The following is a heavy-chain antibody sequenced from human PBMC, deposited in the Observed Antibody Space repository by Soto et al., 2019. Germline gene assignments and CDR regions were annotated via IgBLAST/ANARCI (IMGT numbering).Heavy chain of an antibody. CDR3: ASCERFPRVGVDYYALDV. CDR2: MSFDGNHQ. J-gene: IGHJ6*02. Sequence: QVHLVESGGGVVQPGGSLRLSRAASGFTINRNDMYWVRQAPGKGLEWVAVMSFDGNHQHYADSVKGRFTISRDNSKNTLSLEMNSLRRDDTAVYYCASCERFPRVGVDYYALDVWGQGTTVIVSS. D-gene: IGHD3-3*01. CDR1: GFTINRND. V-gene: IGHV3-30*03.